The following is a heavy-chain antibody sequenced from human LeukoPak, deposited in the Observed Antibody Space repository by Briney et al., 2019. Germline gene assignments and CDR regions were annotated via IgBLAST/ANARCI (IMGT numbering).Heavy chain of an antibody. CDR3: ARDLRGDY. Sequence: ASVKVPCKASGYTFTSYGISWVRQAPGQGLEWMGWINTNTGNPTYAQGFTGRFVFSLDTSVSTAYLQISSLTAEDTAVYYCARDLRGDYWGQGTLVTVSS. J-gene: IGHJ4*02. V-gene: IGHV7-4-1*02. CDR1: GYTFTSYG. D-gene: IGHD5-24*01. CDR2: INTNTGNP.